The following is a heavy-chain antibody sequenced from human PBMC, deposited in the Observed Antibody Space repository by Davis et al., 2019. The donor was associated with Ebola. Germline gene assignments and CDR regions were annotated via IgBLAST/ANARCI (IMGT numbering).Heavy chain of an antibody. J-gene: IGHJ4*02. CDR3: ARVSSDYDPFFDY. CDR2: NHTTDSAT. Sequence: GASLKISCTASGYISTTYGIGWLRQTPGRGLEWMWINHTTDSATRYSPSFQGQVTTSVEKSISTAYLQWSSLKASDTAMYYCARVSSDYDPFFDYWAQGALVTVSS. D-gene: IGHD5-12*01. V-gene: IGHV5-51*01. CDR1: GYISTTYG.